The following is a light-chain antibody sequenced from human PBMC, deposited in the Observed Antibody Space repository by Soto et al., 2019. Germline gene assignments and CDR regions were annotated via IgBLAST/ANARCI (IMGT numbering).Light chain of an antibody. CDR2: KVS. Sequence: DVVMTQSPLSLPVTLGQSASISCRSSHSLVNSDGNTYLHWFLQRPGQSPRRLIYKVSNRDSGVPDRFSGSGSGTDFTLKISRVEAEDVGVYYCMQGTHWPWTFGQGTKVEIK. CDR1: HSLVNSDGNTY. CDR3: MQGTHWPWT. J-gene: IGKJ1*01. V-gene: IGKV2-30*01.